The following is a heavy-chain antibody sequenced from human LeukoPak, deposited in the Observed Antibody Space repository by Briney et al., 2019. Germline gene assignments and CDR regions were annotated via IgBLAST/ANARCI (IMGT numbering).Heavy chain of an antibody. CDR2: ISYDGSNK. V-gene: IGHV3-30*03. CDR1: GFTFSSYG. J-gene: IGHJ4*02. Sequence: GRSLRLSCAASGFTFSSYGMHWVRQAPGKGLEWVAVISYDGSNKYYADSVKGRFTISRDNSKNTLYLQMNSLRDEDTAIYYCARETTVIKKIDYWGQGTLVTVSS. CDR3: ARETTVIKKIDY. D-gene: IGHD4-17*01.